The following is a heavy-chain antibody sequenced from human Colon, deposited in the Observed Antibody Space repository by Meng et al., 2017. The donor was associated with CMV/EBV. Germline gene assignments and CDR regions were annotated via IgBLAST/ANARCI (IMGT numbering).Heavy chain of an antibody. Sequence: CTVSGASVTSSKGWSWVRQSPGKGLGWIDEIFHRGKTNYNPSLESRVTISVDKSENRFSLKLTSVTAADTAVYYCASQDSEVYGLGFWGQGTLVTVSS. CDR3: ASQDSEVYGLGF. V-gene: IGHV4-4*02. J-gene: IGHJ4*02. CDR1: GASVTSSKG. CDR2: IFHRGKT. D-gene: IGHD2-8*01.